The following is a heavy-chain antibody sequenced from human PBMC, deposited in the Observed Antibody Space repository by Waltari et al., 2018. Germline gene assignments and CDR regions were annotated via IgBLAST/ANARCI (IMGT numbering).Heavy chain of an antibody. D-gene: IGHD2-21*01. CDR2: INDEGTA. Sequence: QVHLKQWGAGLLKPSKTLSLTCDVSGGSFSGYYWHWIRQPPGKGLEWVGEINDEGTAKDKSSLKSRVTISLDMSKSQFSLTLTSVTAADAALYFCARGRATDSPNAFDVWGQGTNVTVSS. V-gene: IGHV4-34*01. J-gene: IGHJ3*01. CDR3: ARGRATDSPNAFDV. CDR1: GGSFSGYY.